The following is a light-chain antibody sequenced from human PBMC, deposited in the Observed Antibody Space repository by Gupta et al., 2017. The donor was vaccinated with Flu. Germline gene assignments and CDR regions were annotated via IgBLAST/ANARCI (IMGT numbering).Light chain of an antibody. J-gene: IGLJ2*01. CDR3: SSYTNSGTLVV. Sequence: QSALTQPASVSGSPGQSIAISCTGTSSDVGGYEYVSWYQQHPDKAPKLMIFEVSNRPSGVSDRFSGSKSGNTASLTISGLQAEDEADYYYSSYTNSGTLVVFGGGTKLTVL. V-gene: IGLV2-14*01. CDR2: EVS. CDR1: SSDVGGYEY.